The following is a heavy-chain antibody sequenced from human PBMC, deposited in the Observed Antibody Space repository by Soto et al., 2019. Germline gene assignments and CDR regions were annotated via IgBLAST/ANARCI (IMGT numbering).Heavy chain of an antibody. CDR3: TRAGAADWNYVSPSY. Sequence: QLVQSGAEVKKPGASVKVSCKASGYAFTTSGFNWERQAPGQELEWMGWISDNRGNTNYAQKLQRRGTMTTDTSTSTDYMELKSLTSDDTAIYDYTRAGAADWNYVSPSYWGQGTLVTVSS. CDR1: GYAFTTSG. CDR2: ISDNRGNT. D-gene: IGHD1-7*01. J-gene: IGHJ4*02. V-gene: IGHV1-18*04.